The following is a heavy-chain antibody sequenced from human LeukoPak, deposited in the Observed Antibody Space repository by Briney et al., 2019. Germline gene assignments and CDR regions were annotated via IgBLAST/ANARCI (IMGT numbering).Heavy chain of an antibody. D-gene: IGHD2-15*01. V-gene: IGHV3-48*03. Sequence: GESLRLSCAASGFIFSNYEMNWVRQAPGKGLEWVSYISSSSSIIYYADSVKGRFTISRDNAKNSLYLQMSSLRAEDTAVYYCARRHCSGGSCYYLIDYWGQGTLVTVSS. J-gene: IGHJ4*02. CDR1: GFIFSNYE. CDR3: ARRHCSGGSCYYLIDY. CDR2: ISSSSSII.